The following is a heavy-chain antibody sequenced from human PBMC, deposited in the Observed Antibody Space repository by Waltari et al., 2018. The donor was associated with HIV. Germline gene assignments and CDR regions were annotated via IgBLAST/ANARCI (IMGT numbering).Heavy chain of an antibody. J-gene: IGHJ4*02. V-gene: IGHV1-2*04. CDR3: ARGESATWANFDF. CDR1: GYPFVSYN. Sequence: QVQLAQSGAEVKSPGASVKVACRVSGYPFVSYNIHWVRQAPDEGLAWVGWINPGNGDTDYAQKFQHWVSMTRDTSTNEVYLTLNKLRSDDTAIYYCARGESATWANFDFWGQGTLVSVSS. D-gene: IGHD1-26*01. CDR2: INPGNGDT.